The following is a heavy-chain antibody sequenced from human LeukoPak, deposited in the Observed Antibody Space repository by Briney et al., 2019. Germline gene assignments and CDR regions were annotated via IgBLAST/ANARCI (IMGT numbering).Heavy chain of an antibody. Sequence: PGGSLRLSCAASGFTFSSHSMNWVRQAPGKGLEWVSSISSSSSYIYYADSVKGRFTISRDNAQNSLYLHMDSLRAEDTAVYYCARGAYSSGWAYFDHWGQGTLVTVSS. J-gene: IGHJ4*02. CDR2: ISSSSSYI. CDR1: GFTFSSHS. CDR3: ARGAYSSGWAYFDH. V-gene: IGHV3-21*01. D-gene: IGHD6-19*01.